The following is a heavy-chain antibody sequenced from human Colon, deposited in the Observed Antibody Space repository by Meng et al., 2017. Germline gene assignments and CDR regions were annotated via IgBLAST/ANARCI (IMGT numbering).Heavy chain of an antibody. CDR2: IYYSGST. CDR1: GGSISSYY. D-gene: IGHD6-19*01. Sequence: SETLSLTCTVSGGSISSYYWSWIRQPPGKGLEWIGYIYYSGSTNYNPSLKSRVTISVDTSKNQFSLKLGSVTAADTAVYYCARDSGWTILTFNDAFDIWGQGTMVTVSS. CDR3: ARDSGWTILTFNDAFDI. V-gene: IGHV4-59*01. J-gene: IGHJ3*02.